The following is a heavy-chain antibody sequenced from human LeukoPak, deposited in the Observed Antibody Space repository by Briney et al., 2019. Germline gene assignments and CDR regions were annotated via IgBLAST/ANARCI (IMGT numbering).Heavy chain of an antibody. CDR2: INHSGST. V-gene: IGHV4-34*01. CDR1: GGSFSGYY. J-gene: IGHJ6*03. D-gene: IGHD3-9*01. CDR3: ARGRGGYDILTGYYLHNYYYMDV. Sequence: SETLSLSCAVYGGSFSGYYWSWIRQPPGKGLEWIGEINHSGSTNYNPSLKSRVTISVDTSKNQFSLKLSSVTAADTAVYYCARGRGGYDILTGYYLHNYYYMDVWGKGTTVTVSS.